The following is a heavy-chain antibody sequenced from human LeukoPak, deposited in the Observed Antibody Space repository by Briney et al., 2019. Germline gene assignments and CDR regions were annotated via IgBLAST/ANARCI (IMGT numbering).Heavy chain of an antibody. CDR1: GFTFGDYA. Sequence: GGSLRLSCTASGFTFGDYAMSWVRQAPGKGLEWVGFIRSEAYGGTTEYAASVKGRFTISRDDSKSIAYLQMNSLKTEDTAVYYCTREVTRYYYYGMDVWGQGTTVTVSS. CDR2: IRSEAYGGTT. D-gene: IGHD4-17*01. V-gene: IGHV3-49*04. CDR3: TREVTRYYYYGMDV. J-gene: IGHJ6*02.